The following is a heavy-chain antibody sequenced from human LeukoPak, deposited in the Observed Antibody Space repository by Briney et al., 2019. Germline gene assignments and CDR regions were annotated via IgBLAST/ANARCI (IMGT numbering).Heavy chain of an antibody. Sequence: SETLSLTCAVYGGSFSGYYWSWIRQPPGKGLEWIGEINHSGSTNYNPSLKSRVTISVDTSKNQFSLELSSVTAADTAVYYCARVGTPQLSSSPTGYFDYWGQGTLVTVSS. D-gene: IGHD1-1*01. J-gene: IGHJ4*02. V-gene: IGHV4-34*01. CDR2: INHSGST. CDR3: ARVGTPQLSSSPTGYFDY. CDR1: GGSFSGYY.